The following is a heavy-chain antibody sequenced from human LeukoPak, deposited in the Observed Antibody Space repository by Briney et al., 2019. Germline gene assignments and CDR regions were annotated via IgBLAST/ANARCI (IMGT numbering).Heavy chain of an antibody. CDR2: ISAYNGNT. CDR1: GYTFTDYG. J-gene: IGHJ6*02. Sequence: GASVKVSCKASGYTFTDYGLSWVRQAPGQGLEWMGWISAYNGNTNYAQKLQGRVTMTTDTSTSTAYMELRSLRSDDTAVYYCARDFRCSSTSCYLPYYYYGMDVWGQGTTVTVSS. CDR3: ARDFRCSSTSCYLPYYYYGMDV. V-gene: IGHV1-18*01. D-gene: IGHD2-2*01.